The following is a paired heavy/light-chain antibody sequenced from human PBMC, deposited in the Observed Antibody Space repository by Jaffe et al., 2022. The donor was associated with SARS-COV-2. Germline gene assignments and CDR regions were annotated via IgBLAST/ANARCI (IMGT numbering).Heavy chain of an antibody. V-gene: IGHV3-11*01. CDR2: ISPSSQNI. D-gene: IGHD3-10*01. CDR1: GFTFSDYY. Sequence: VQLEESGGGLVQPGGSLRLSCKASGFTFSDYYMSWIRQAPGKGPEWISYISPSSQNIYFADSLKGRFTLSRDNAKNSIYLQLNSLGAEDTAIYYCARFYYGSGKYRVIQPFDFWGQGTLVTVSS. J-gene: IGHJ4*02. CDR3: ARFYYGSGKYRVIQPFDF.
Light chain of an antibody. CDR1: QSVGSN. CDR3: QQYNNWPHYS. Sequence: EIIMTQSPATLSVSLGETVTLFCRASQSVGSNLAWYQQKPGQAPRLLIYGASTRASGSSIRFSGSGSDTEFILTISSLQSEDFATYYCQQYNNWPHYSFGQGTKLDVK. V-gene: IGKV3-15*01. J-gene: IGKJ2*01. CDR2: GAS.